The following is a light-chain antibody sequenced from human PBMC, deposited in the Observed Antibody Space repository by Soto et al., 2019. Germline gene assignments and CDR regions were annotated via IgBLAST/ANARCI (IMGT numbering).Light chain of an antibody. CDR2: DAS. CDR1: QTISSW. Sequence: DIQMTQSPSTLSGSVGDRVTITCRASQTISSWLAWYQQKPGKAPTLLMYDASNLQGGVPFRFSGSGSGTEFTLTISDLQPDDFATYYCQQYKSPPWTFGQGTKVDIK. V-gene: IGKV1-5*01. J-gene: IGKJ1*01. CDR3: QQYKSPPWT.